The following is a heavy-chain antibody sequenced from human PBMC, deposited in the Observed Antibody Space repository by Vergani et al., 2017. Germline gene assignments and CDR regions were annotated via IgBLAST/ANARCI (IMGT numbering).Heavy chain of an antibody. D-gene: IGHD2-15*01. V-gene: IGHV1-2*02. CDR1: GYTFTGYY. J-gene: IGHJ5*02. Sequence: QVQLVQSGAEVKKPGASVKVSCKASGYTFTGYYMHWVRQAPGQGLAWMGLINPNSGGTNYAEKCQGRVTMTTDTYISTAYMELSRLRSDDTAVYYCARDWGEFCSGGSCYSSWFDPWGQGTLVTVSS. CDR3: ARDWGEFCSGGSCYSSWFDP. CDR2: INPNSGGT.